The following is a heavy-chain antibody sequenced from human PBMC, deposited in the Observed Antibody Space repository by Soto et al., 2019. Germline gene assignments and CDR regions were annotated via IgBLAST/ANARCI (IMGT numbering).Heavy chain of an antibody. CDR1: GFTFSRYW. CDR2: MNPDGGEK. Sequence: GGSLRLSCAASGFTFSRYWMTWFRQAPGKGLEWVADMNPDGGEKYYVDSVKGRFAISRDNAKTSLYLQMNSLRVEDMAIYYCARLDSYGWPYYYYYGMDVWGQGTTVTVSS. J-gene: IGHJ6*02. D-gene: IGHD5-18*01. V-gene: IGHV3-7*01. CDR3: ARLDSYGWPYYYYYGMDV.